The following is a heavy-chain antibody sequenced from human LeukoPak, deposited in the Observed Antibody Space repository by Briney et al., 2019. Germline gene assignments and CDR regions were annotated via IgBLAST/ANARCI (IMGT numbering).Heavy chain of an antibody. J-gene: IGHJ4*02. V-gene: IGHV3-48*03. CDR2: ISSSGNTI. CDR3: AKDRPELGYCSGGSCYYFDY. D-gene: IGHD2-15*01. Sequence: GGSLRLSCTGSGFIFSRYEMNWVRQAPGKGLEWVSYISSSGNTIYYADSVKGRFTISRDNSKNTLYLQMNSLRAEDTAVYYCAKDRPELGYCSGGSCYYFDYWGQGTLVTVSS. CDR1: GFIFSRYE.